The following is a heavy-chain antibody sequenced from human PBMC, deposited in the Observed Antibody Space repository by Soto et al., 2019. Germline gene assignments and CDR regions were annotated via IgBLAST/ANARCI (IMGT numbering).Heavy chain of an antibody. D-gene: IGHD3-22*01. CDR2: INSDGSST. Sequence: PGGSLRLSCAASGFTFSSYWMHWVRQAPGKGLVWVSRINSDGSSTSYADSVKGRFTISRDNAKNTLYLQMNSLRAEDTAVYYCARLPAVDSRYFFDYWGQGTLVTVSS. CDR3: ARLPAVDSRYFFDY. V-gene: IGHV3-74*01. J-gene: IGHJ4*02. CDR1: GFTFSSYW.